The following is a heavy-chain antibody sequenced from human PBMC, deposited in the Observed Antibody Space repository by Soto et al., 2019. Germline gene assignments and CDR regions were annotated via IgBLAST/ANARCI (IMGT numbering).Heavy chain of an antibody. J-gene: IGHJ4*02. Sequence: QVTLKESGPVLVKPTETLTLTCTVSGFSLSNARMSVSWIRQPPGKALEWLAHIFSNDEKSYSTSLKSMLSISKDTSKSQVVLTMTNSDPVETATYYCARTLHQRGYIYGYFDYWGQGTLVTVSS. D-gene: IGHD5-18*01. CDR3: ARTLHQRGYIYGYFDY. CDR2: IFSNDEK. V-gene: IGHV2-26*01. CDR1: GFSLSNARMS.